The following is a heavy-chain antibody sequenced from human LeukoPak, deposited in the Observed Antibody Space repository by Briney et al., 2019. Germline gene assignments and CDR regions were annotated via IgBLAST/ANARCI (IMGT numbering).Heavy chain of an antibody. V-gene: IGHV4-4*07. J-gene: IGHJ4*02. Sequence: SETLSLTCTVSGDSITIYYWSWIRQPAGKGLEWIGRIYTSGSTNYNPSLKSRVIISVDTSKNQFSLELSSVTAADTAVYYCAREDRYCSGGSCYSWGQGTLVTVSS. CDR3: AREDRYCSGGSCYS. CDR1: GDSITIYY. CDR2: IYTSGST. D-gene: IGHD2-15*01.